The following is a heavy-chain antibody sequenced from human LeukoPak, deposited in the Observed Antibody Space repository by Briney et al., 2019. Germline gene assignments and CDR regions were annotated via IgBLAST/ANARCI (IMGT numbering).Heavy chain of an antibody. CDR3: AKDRPVYYYGSGYFDY. Sequence: GGSLRLSCEASGFTFSSYGMLWVRQAPGKGLEWVAFIRYDGSNKYYADSVKGRFTISRDNSKNTLYLQMSSLRTEDTAVYYCAKDRPVYYYGSGYFDYWGQGTLVTVSS. V-gene: IGHV3-30*02. CDR1: GFTFSSYG. CDR2: IRYDGSNK. D-gene: IGHD3-10*01. J-gene: IGHJ4*02.